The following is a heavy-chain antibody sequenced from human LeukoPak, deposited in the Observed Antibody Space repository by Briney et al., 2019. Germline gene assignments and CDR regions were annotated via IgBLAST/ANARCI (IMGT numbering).Heavy chain of an antibody. CDR3: VHRGGAAVGNSYYYSMDA. D-gene: IGHD6-19*01. J-gene: IGHJ6*03. Sequence: SGPTLVKPTQTLTLTCTFSGFSLSTNQVSVAWIRQPPGRALEWLALIYWDDDKRYSPSLKSRLSISKDASENQVVLLMTNMDPVDTGTYYCVHRGGAAVGNSYYYSMDAWGKGTTVTVSS. V-gene: IGHV2-5*02. CDR1: GFSLSTNQVS. CDR2: IYWDDDK.